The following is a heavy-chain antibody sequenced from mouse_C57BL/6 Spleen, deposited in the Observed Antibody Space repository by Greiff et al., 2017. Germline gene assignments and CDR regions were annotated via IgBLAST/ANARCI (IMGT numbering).Heavy chain of an antibody. Sequence: DVKLQESGTVLARPGASVKMSCKTSGYTFTSYWMHWVKQRPGQGLEWIGAIYPGNSDTSYNQKFKGKAKLTAVTSASTAYMELSSLTNEDSAVYYCTRYYGSSYMYFDVWGTGTTVTVSS. D-gene: IGHD1-1*01. CDR1: GYTFTSYW. CDR3: TRYYGSSYMYFDV. V-gene: IGHV1-5*01. J-gene: IGHJ1*03. CDR2: IYPGNSDT.